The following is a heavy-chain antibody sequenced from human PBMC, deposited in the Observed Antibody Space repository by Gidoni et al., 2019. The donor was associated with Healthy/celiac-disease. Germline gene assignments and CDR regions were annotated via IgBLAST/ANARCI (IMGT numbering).Heavy chain of an antibody. J-gene: IGHJ4*02. D-gene: IGHD5-18*01. CDR2: IYYSGST. Sequence: QLQLQESGPGLAKPSATLSLTCTVARASISRSSYYWGWIRQPPGKGLEWIGSIYYSGSTYYNPYLKSRVTISVDTSKNQFSLKLSSVTAADTAVYYCARHVGGYSYGYSSYFDYWGQGTLVTVSS. CDR3: ARHVGGYSYGYSSYFDY. V-gene: IGHV4-39*01. CDR1: RASISRSSYY.